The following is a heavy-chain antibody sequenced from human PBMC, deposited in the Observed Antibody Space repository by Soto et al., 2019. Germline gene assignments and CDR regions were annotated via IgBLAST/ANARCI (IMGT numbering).Heavy chain of an antibody. CDR1: GFTFSSYA. CDR3: AIRYYCSGGSCRSEDPFDAFDI. CDR2: ISGSGGST. D-gene: IGHD2-15*01. V-gene: IGHV3-23*01. Sequence: GGSLRLSCAASGFTFSSYAMSWVRQAPGKGLEWVSAISGSGGSTYYADSVKGRFTISRDNSKNTLYLQMNGMGAEDTAVYYCAIRYYCSGGSCRSEDPFDAFDIWGQGTMVTGSS. J-gene: IGHJ3*02.